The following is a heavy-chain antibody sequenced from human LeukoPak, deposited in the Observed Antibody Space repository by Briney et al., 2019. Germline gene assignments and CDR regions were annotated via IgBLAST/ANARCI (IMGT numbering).Heavy chain of an antibody. J-gene: IGHJ4*02. V-gene: IGHV3-30*18. Sequence: GGSLRLSCAASGFTFSSYGMHWVRQAPGKGLKWVAVISYDGSNKYYADSVKGRFTISRDNSKNTLYLQMNSLRAEDTAVYYCAKDRVGYDSSGPFDYWGQGTLVTVSS. CDR2: ISYDGSNK. CDR1: GFTFSSYG. CDR3: AKDRVGYDSSGPFDY. D-gene: IGHD3-22*01.